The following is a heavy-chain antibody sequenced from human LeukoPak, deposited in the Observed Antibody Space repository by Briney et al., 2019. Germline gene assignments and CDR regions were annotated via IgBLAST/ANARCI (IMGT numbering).Heavy chain of an antibody. CDR2: INPNSGGT. J-gene: IGHJ5*02. CDR1: GYTFTGYY. Sequence: ASVKVSCKASGYTFTGYYMHWVRQAPGQGLEWMGWINPNSGGTNYAQKFQGRVTMTRDTSISTAYMELSRLRSDDTAVYYCASVGYCGGDCYDNWFDPWSQGTLVTVSS. V-gene: IGHV1-2*02. CDR3: ASVGYCGGDCYDNWFDP. D-gene: IGHD2-21*02.